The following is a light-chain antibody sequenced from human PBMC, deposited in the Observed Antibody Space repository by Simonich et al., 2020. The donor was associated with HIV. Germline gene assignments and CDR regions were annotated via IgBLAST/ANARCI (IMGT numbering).Light chain of an antibody. J-gene: IGLJ3*02. CDR2: DVN. CDR3: SSYTSGNTWV. CDR1: SSDVVGYNY. Sequence: QSALTQPPSASGSPGQSVTISCTGTSSDVVGYNYVSWYQQHPGKAPKLMIYDVNKRPSGVSNRFSASKSGNTASLTISGLQAEDEADYYCSSYTSGNTWVFGGGTKLTVL. V-gene: IGLV2-14*01.